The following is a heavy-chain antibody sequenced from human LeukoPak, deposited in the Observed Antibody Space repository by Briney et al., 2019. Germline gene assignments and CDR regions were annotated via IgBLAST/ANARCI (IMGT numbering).Heavy chain of an antibody. Sequence: GGSLRLSCTASGFTFSGYSMNWIRQAPGKGLEWVSSFGTRSTSIYHAGSVKGRFATSRDNAKNSLYLQMNSLRAEDTALYYCAREVSEGFDFWGQGTLVTVSS. CDR2: FGTRSTSI. CDR3: AREVSEGFDF. J-gene: IGHJ4*02. V-gene: IGHV3-21*01. CDR1: GFTFSGYS. D-gene: IGHD3-22*01.